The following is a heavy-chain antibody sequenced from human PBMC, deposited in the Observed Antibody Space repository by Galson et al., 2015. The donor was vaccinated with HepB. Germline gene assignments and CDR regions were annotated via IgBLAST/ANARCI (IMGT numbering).Heavy chain of an antibody. CDR3: ARVADSGYYDFWSGQELFYYYYGMDV. Sequence: SLRLSCAASGFTFSGYWMHWVRQAPGKGLVWVSRINGDGSSTSYADSVKGRFTISRDNAKNTLYLQMNSLRAEDTAVYYCARVADSGYYDFWSGQELFYYYYGMDVWGQGTTVTVSS. CDR2: INGDGSST. V-gene: IGHV3-74*01. D-gene: IGHD3-3*01. J-gene: IGHJ6*02. CDR1: GFTFSGYW.